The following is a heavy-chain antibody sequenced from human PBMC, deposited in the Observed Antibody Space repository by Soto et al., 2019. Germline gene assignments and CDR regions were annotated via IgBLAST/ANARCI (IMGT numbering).Heavy chain of an antibody. D-gene: IGHD3-22*01. J-gene: IGHJ4*02. CDR1: GFTFSSYS. V-gene: IGHV3-21*01. CDR3: ARAGCYDSSGYCYDY. CDR2: ISSSSSYI. Sequence: PGGSLRLSCAASGFTFSSYSMNWVRQAPGKGLEWVSSISSSSSYIYYADSVKGRFTISRDNAENSLYLQINSLRAEDTAVYYCARAGCYDSSGYCYDYWGQGTLVTVSS.